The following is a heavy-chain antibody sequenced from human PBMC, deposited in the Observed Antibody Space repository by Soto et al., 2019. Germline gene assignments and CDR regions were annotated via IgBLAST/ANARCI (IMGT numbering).Heavy chain of an antibody. J-gene: IGHJ3*02. CDR1: GFTFTSSA. D-gene: IGHD3-10*01. CDR2: IVVGSGNT. CDR3: AADPTYYYGSGSYIDAFDI. V-gene: IGHV1-58*01. Sequence: WASVKVSCKASGFTFTSSAVQWVRQARGQRLEWIGWIVVGSGNTNYAQKFQERVTITRDMSTSTAYMELSSLRSEDTAVYYCAADPTYYYGSGSYIDAFDIWGQGTMVTVSS.